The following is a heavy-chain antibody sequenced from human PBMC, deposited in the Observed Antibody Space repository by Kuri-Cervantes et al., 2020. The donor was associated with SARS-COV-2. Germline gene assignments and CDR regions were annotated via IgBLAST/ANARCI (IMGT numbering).Heavy chain of an antibody. D-gene: IGHD6-19*01. J-gene: IGHJ4*02. CDR2: IYWDYDE. V-gene: IGHV2-5*02. Sequence: SGPTLVKPTQTLTLTCTVSGFSLSTSGVTVGWIRQTPGKALEWLGIIYWDYDELYSPSMESRLTITQDTSKNQVVLTMTNMDPVDTATYYCARVIAVAGNPYLDYWGQGTLVTVSS. CDR3: ARVIAVAGNPYLDY. CDR1: GFSLSTSGVT.